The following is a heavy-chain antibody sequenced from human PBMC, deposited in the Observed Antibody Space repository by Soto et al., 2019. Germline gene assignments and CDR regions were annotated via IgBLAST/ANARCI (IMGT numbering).Heavy chain of an antibody. CDR1: GYTSTSYD. CDR3: ARRAETNGWNGFGADKYYFDF. J-gene: IGHJ4*02. V-gene: IGHV1-8*01. CDR2: MNPNTGNS. Sequence: GASVKVSCKASGYTSTSYDIYWVRQATGQGLEWMGWMNPNTGNSGYAQKFQGRVTMTSDTSISTAHMELSSLRSEDTAVYYCARRAETNGWNGFGADKYYFDFWGQGTLVTVSS. D-gene: IGHD1-1*01.